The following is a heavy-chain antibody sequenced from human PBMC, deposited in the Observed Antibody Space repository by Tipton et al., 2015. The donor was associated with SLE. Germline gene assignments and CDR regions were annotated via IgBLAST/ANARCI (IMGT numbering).Heavy chain of an antibody. CDR2: ISYNGSNK. D-gene: IGHD3-3*01. J-gene: IGHJ3*02. CDR3: AREGVFLEGFYI. V-gene: IGHV3-30*04. CDR1: GFTFSTYG. Sequence: SLRLSCAASGFTFSTYGIHWVRQAPGKWLEWVAVISYNGSNKYYADSVKGRFTISRDNSKNTLYLQMNSLRAKDTAVYYCAREGVFLEGFYIWGQGTKVARSS.